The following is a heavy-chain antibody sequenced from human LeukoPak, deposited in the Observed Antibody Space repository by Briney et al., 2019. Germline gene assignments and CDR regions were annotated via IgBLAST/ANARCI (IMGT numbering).Heavy chain of an antibody. CDR2: ISSSGSTI. CDR1: GFTFSSYE. CDR3: AKVALGYCSGSSCYYFDY. D-gene: IGHD2-15*01. V-gene: IGHV3-48*03. Sequence: PGGSLRLSCAASGFTFSSYEMNWVRQAPGKGLEWVSYISSSGSTIYYADSVKGRFTISRDNAKNSLYLQMNSLRAEDTAIYYCAKVALGYCSGSSCYYFDYGGQGTLVTVSS. J-gene: IGHJ4*02.